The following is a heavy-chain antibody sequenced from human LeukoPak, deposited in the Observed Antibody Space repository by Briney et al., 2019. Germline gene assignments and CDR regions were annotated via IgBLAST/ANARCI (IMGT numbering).Heavy chain of an antibody. V-gene: IGHV5-51*01. CDR1: GYRFTSYG. CDR3: ARPDCSGDCP. CDR2: IYAGDSDT. D-gene: IGHD2-21*02. Sequence: GESLKISGKGSGYRFTSYGIGWVRQMPGKGLEWMGFIYAGDSDTRYSPSFQGQVTLSADKSISTAYLQWSSLKASDTAMYYCARPDCSGDCPWGQGTLVTVSS. J-gene: IGHJ5*02.